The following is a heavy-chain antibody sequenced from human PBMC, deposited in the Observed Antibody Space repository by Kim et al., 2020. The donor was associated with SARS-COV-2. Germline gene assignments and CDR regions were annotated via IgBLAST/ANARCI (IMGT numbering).Heavy chain of an antibody. Sequence: SETLSLTCTVSGGSISSGGYYWSWIRQHPGKGLEWIGYIYYSGSTYYNPSLKSRVTISVDTSKNQFSLKLSYVTAADTAVYYCARARGFSGYDSRDWYFDLWGRGTLVTVSS. V-gene: IGHV4-31*03. CDR2: IYYSGST. CDR3: ARARGFSGYDSRDWYFDL. D-gene: IGHD5-12*01. CDR1: GGSISSGGYY. J-gene: IGHJ2*01.